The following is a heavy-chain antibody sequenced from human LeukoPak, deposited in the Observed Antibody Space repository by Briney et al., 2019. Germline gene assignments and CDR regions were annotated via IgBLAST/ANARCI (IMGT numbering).Heavy chain of an antibody. D-gene: IGHD4-17*01. J-gene: IGHJ6*03. CDR2: IYYSGST. CDR1: GGSISNGGYY. Sequence: SQTLSLTCTVSGGSISNGGYYWSWIRQHPGKGLEWIGYIYYSGSTYYNPSLKSPITISVDTSKNQFSLKLSSVTAADTAVYYCARVDGDYGDYYYYMDVWGEGTTVTVSS. V-gene: IGHV4-31*01. CDR3: ARVDGDYGDYYYYMDV.